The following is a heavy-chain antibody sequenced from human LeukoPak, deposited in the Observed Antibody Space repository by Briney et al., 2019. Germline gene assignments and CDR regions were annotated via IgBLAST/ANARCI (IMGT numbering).Heavy chain of an antibody. J-gene: IGHJ6*02. V-gene: IGHV3-30*02. D-gene: IGHD5-18*01. Sequence: GGSLRLSCAASGFTFSSYGMHWVRQAPGKGPEWVAFIRYDGSNKYYADSVKGRFTISRDNSKNTLYLQMNSLRAEDTAVYYCAKSMVSLYGMDVWGQGTTVTVSS. CDR3: AKSMVSLYGMDV. CDR1: GFTFSSYG. CDR2: IRYDGSNK.